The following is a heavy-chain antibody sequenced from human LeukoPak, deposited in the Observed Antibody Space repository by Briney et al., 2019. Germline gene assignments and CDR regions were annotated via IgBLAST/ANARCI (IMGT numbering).Heavy chain of an antibody. J-gene: IGHJ4*02. Sequence: SQTLSLTCTVSGGSISSGGYYWSWIRQHPGKGLEWIGYIYYSGSTYYNPSLKSRVTISVDTSKNQFSLKLSSVTAADTAVCYCASGYSYGHYFDYWGQGTLVTVSS. CDR3: ASGYSYGHYFDY. D-gene: IGHD5-18*01. CDR1: GGSISSGGYY. CDR2: IYYSGST. V-gene: IGHV4-31*03.